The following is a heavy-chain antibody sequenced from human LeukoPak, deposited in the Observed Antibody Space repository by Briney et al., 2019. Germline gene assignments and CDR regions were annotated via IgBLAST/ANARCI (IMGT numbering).Heavy chain of an antibody. Sequence: GGSLRLSCAASGFTFSSYAMSWVRQAPGKGLEWVSAISGSGGSTYYADSVKGRFTISRDNSKNTLYLQMNRLRAEDTDVYYCAKAHYGSGSYGIAFDIWGQGTMVTVSS. V-gene: IGHV3-23*01. CDR1: GFTFSSYA. CDR2: ISGSGGST. J-gene: IGHJ3*02. D-gene: IGHD3-10*01. CDR3: AKAHYGSGSYGIAFDI.